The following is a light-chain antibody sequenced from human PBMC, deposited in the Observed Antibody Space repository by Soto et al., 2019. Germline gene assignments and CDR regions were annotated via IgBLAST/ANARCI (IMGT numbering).Light chain of an antibody. Sequence: EIVLTQSPGTLSLSPGERATLSCRASQSVSSYLAWYQQKHGQAPSLLIYDASNRATGIPDRFSGSGSGTDFTITISRLEPEDFEVYDCQQYGSSLWTFGQGTKVDIK. J-gene: IGKJ1*01. CDR2: DAS. V-gene: IGKV3-20*01. CDR1: QSVSSY. CDR3: QQYGSSLWT.